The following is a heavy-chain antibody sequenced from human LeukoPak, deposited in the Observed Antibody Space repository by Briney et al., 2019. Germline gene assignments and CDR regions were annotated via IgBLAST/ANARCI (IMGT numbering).Heavy chain of an antibody. CDR3: TKALVVPAAGIYFDY. CDR2: ITYSGVTT. V-gene: IGHV3-23*01. CDR1: GFSFSGYA. Sequence: PGGSLRLSCAASGFSFSGYAMSWVRQAPGKGLEWVSAITYSGVTTYYADSVKGRFTISRDNSKNMVYLQMNSLRAEDTAVYYCTKALVVPAAGIYFDYWGQGTLVTVSS. J-gene: IGHJ4*02. D-gene: IGHD2-2*01.